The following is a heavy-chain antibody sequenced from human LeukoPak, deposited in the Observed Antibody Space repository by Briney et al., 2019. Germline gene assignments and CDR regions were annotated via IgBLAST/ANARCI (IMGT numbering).Heavy chain of an antibody. CDR2: ISSSGTYI. J-gene: IGHJ4*02. V-gene: IGHV3-21*01. CDR3: ARGPYYYDSSEPFDY. CDR1: TFTFSSYN. Sequence: AGGSLRLSCAASTFTFSSYNMNWVRQAPGKGLEWVSSISSSGTYIYYRDSVKGRFTISRDNAENSLYLEMNSLRAEDTAVYYCARGPYYYDSSEPFDYWGQGTLVTVSS. D-gene: IGHD3-22*01.